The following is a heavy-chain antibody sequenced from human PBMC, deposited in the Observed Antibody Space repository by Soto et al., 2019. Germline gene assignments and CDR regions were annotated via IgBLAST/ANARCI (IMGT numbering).Heavy chain of an antibody. V-gene: IGHV1-69*01. D-gene: IGHD2-2*01. Sequence: QVQLVQSGAEVKKPGSSVKVSCKASGGTFGSYAFSWVRQAPGQGLEWMGGFISVSGAAHYAQKFQGRVTIIAGEYTSTAYMELISLSSQDTAVYYCAAALGCRSTSCTLDYWGQGNRVIVSS. CDR3: AAALGCRSTSCTLDY. CDR2: FISVSGAA. CDR1: GGTFGSYA. J-gene: IGHJ4*02.